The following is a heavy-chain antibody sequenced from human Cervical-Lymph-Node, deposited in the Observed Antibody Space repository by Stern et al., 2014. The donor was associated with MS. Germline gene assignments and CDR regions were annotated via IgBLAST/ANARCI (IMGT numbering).Heavy chain of an antibody. CDR2: SSYDGNNK. Sequence: VQLVESGGGVVQPGRSLRLSCAASGFIFSSFTMHWVRQAPGKGLEWMAVSSYDGNNKYYADSVQGRFTISRDNSERMLYLQMNSLRAEDTAVYYCVRDIQIPLPVSPYLRDYYYYAMDVWGQGTTVTVSS. V-gene: IGHV3-30-3*01. CDR1: GFIFSSFT. J-gene: IGHJ6*02. D-gene: IGHD2-2*01. CDR3: VRDIQIPLPVSPYLRDYYYYAMDV.